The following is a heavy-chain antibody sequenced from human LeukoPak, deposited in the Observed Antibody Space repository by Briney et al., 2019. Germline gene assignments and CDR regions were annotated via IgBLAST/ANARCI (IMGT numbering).Heavy chain of an antibody. Sequence: GALRLSCAASGFTFSSYAMSWVRQAPGKGLEWVSAISGSGSSTYYADSVKARFTISRDNSKNTLYLQMNTLRVEDTAVYYCAGAGGCSSTSCYRAFDIWGQGSMVTVSS. D-gene: IGHD2-2*01. CDR2: ISGSGSST. V-gene: IGHV3-23*01. CDR3: AGAGGCSSTSCYRAFDI. J-gene: IGHJ3*02. CDR1: GFTFSSYA.